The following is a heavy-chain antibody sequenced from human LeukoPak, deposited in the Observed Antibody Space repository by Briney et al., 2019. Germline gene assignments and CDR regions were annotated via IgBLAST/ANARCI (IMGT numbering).Heavy chain of an antibody. CDR3: AKGGSPSCYSSSGY. Sequence: GGSLRLSCAASGFTFTIYVMSWVRQAPGKGLEWVSAICGSDGSRYYADSVKGRFTISRDNSKNTLYLQMNSLRGEDTAVYYCAKGGSPSCYSSSGYWGQGTLVTVSS. CDR1: GFTFTIYV. V-gene: IGHV3-23*01. D-gene: IGHD2-2*01. J-gene: IGHJ4*02. CDR2: ICGSDGSR.